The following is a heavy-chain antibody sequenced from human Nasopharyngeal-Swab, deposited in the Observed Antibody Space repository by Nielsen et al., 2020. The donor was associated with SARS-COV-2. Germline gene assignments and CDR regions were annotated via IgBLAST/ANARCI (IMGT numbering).Heavy chain of an antibody. J-gene: IGHJ4*02. D-gene: IGHD1-1*01. CDR2: INFSGTT. CDR3: ARGRGYAYPVDY. Sequence: WIRQPPGKGLEWVGYINFSGTTNYNPSLKSRVTIPVDTSKNQFSLILNSMTAADTAVYYRARGRGYAYPVDYWGQGILVTVSS. V-gene: IGHV4-59*01.